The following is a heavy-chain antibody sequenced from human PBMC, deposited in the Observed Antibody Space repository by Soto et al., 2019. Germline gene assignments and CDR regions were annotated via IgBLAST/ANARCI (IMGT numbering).Heavy chain of an antibody. Sequence: GGSLRLSCAASGFTFSTYGMHWVRQAPGKGLEWVAIIWYDGSNKYYADSVKGRFTISRDNSKNTLYLQMNSLRAEDTAVYYCARGYGGNSGVLDYWGQGTLVTVSS. J-gene: IGHJ4*02. CDR2: IWYDGSNK. V-gene: IGHV3-33*01. D-gene: IGHD4-17*01. CDR3: ARGYGGNSGVLDY. CDR1: GFTFSTYG.